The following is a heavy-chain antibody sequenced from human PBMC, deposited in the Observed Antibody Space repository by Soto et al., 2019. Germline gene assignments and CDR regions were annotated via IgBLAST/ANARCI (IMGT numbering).Heavy chain of an antibody. Sequence: ASVKVSCKASGYTFTSYGISWVRQAPGQGLEWMGWISAYNGNTNYAQKLQGRVTMTTDTSTSTAYMELRSLRSDDTAVYYCARDKLWDYGDYGIDYWGQGTLVTVSS. CDR1: GYTFTSYG. V-gene: IGHV1-18*01. J-gene: IGHJ4*02. CDR2: ISAYNGNT. D-gene: IGHD4-17*01. CDR3: ARDKLWDYGDYGIDY.